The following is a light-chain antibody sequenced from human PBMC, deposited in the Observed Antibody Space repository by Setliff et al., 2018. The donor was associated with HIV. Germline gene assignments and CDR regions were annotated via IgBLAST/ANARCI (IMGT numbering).Light chain of an antibody. Sequence: SVLTQPRSVSGSPGQSVTISCTGTSSDVGGYNYVSWYQQHPGKAPKLMIYDVSKWPSGVPDRFSGSKSGNTASLTISGLQAEDEADYYCCSYAGTYVVFGGGTKVTVL. J-gene: IGLJ2*01. CDR3: CSYAGTYVV. V-gene: IGLV2-11*01. CDR1: SSDVGGYNY. CDR2: DVS.